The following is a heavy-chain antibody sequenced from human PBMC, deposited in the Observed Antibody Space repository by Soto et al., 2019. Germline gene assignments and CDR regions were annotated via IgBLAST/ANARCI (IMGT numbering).Heavy chain of an antibody. J-gene: IGHJ3*02. D-gene: IGHD3-9*01. CDR1: GGSISSYY. CDR2: IYYSGST. CDR3: ARALILTGYYIHDAFDI. Sequence: PSETLSLTCTVSGGSISSYYWRWIRQPPGKGLEWIGYIYYSGSTNYNPSLKSRVTISVDTSKNQFSLKLSSVTAADTAVYYCARALILTGYYIHDAFDIWGQGTMVTVS. V-gene: IGHV4-59*01.